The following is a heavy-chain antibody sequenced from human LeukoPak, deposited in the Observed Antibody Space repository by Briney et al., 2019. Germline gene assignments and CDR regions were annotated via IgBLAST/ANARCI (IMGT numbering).Heavy chain of an antibody. CDR1: GGSITSGNW. V-gene: IGHV4-4*02. CDR3: ASSIVVVVAATFFDY. CDR2: IHHGGTT. D-gene: IGHD2-15*01. Sequence: SGTLSLTCAVSGGSITSGNWWTWVRQSPGKGLEWIGEIHHGGTTNYNPSLKSRVTISVDKSKNQFSLKLNSVTAADTAVYYCASSIVVVVAATFFDYWGQGTLVTVSS. J-gene: IGHJ4*02.